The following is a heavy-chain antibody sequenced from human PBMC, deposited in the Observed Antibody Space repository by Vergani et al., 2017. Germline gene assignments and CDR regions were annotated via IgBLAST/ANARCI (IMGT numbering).Heavy chain of an antibody. V-gene: IGHV1-18*01. CDR3: ARDVGFELWFGELSRFDY. CDR1: GYTFTSYG. CDR2: ISAYNGNT. Sequence: QVQLVQSGAEVKKPGASVKVSCKASGYTFTSYGISWVRQAPGQGLEWMGWISAYNGNTNYAQKLQGRVTMTTDTSTSTAYMELRSLRPDDTAVYYCARDVGFELWFGELSRFDYWGQGTLVTVSS. D-gene: IGHD3-10*01. J-gene: IGHJ4*02.